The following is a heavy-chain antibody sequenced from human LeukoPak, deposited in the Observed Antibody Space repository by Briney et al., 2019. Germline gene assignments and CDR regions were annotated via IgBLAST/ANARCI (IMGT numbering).Heavy chain of an antibody. D-gene: IGHD2-21*02. CDR1: GGSISSSYW. Sequence: SETLSLTCAVSGGSISSSYWWSWVRQPPGKGLEWIGEVYHSVSTNYYPSLKSRVTISIEKSKNQFSLKLSSVTAADTAVYYCAGAYCGGDCYSGRAFDIWGQGTMVTVSS. CDR2: VYHSVST. CDR3: AGAYCGGDCYSGRAFDI. J-gene: IGHJ3*02. V-gene: IGHV4-4*02.